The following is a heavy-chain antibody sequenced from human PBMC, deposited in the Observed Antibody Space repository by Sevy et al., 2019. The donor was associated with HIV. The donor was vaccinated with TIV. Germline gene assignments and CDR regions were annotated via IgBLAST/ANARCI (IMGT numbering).Heavy chain of an antibody. V-gene: IGHV3-15*01. Sequence: GGSLRLSCAASGFTFSDAWMSWVRQDLGKGLEWVGRIKGKIDGGTTDYAAPVKGRSTISREDSKITLYLQMNSLKTEDTAVYYCITQPPLERWLQIPGFWGQGTLVTVSS. J-gene: IGHJ4*02. D-gene: IGHD5-12*01. CDR1: GFTFSDAW. CDR3: ITQPPLERWLQIPGF. CDR2: IKGKIDGGTT.